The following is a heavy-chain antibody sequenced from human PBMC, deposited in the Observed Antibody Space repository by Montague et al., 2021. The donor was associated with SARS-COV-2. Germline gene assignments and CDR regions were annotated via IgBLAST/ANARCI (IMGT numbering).Heavy chain of an antibody. CDR2: IDWDDDK. D-gene: IGHD1-26*01. Sequence: PALVKPTQTLTLTCTFSGFSLSTSGMCVSWIRQPPGKAQEWLALIDWDDDKYYSTSLKTRLTISKDTSKNQVVLTMTNMDPVDTATYYCARIWGATRGDAFDIWGQGTMVTVSS. V-gene: IGHV2-70*01. CDR3: ARIWGATRGDAFDI. J-gene: IGHJ3*02. CDR1: GFSLSTSGMC.